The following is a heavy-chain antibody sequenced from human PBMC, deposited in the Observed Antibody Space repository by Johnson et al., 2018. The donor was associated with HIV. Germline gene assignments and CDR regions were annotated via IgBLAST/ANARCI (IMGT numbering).Heavy chain of an antibody. Sequence: MQLVESGGGLVKPGGSLRLSCAASIFTFKNAWMSWVRQAPGKGLEWVGRIKSKIDGGTTDYAAPVKGRFTISRDDSKNTLYMQMNSLKTEDTAVYYCTTYYGWAFVIWGQGTMVTVSS. V-gene: IGHV3-15*01. CDR2: IKSKIDGGTT. CDR3: TTYYGWAFVI. D-gene: IGHD3-10*01. J-gene: IGHJ3*02. CDR1: IFTFKNAW.